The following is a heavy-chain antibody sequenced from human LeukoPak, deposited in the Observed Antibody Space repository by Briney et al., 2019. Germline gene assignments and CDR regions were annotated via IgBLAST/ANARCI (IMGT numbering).Heavy chain of an antibody. CDR2: ISGSGGST. Sequence: GGSLRLSCAASGFTFSSYAMSWVRQAPGKGLEWVSAISGSGGSTYYADSVKGRFTISRDNSKNTLYLQMNSLRAEDTAAYYCAKGRGSSGWYLVDDYWGQGTLVTVSS. D-gene: IGHD6-19*01. CDR3: AKGRGSSGWYLVDDY. J-gene: IGHJ4*02. V-gene: IGHV3-23*01. CDR1: GFTFSSYA.